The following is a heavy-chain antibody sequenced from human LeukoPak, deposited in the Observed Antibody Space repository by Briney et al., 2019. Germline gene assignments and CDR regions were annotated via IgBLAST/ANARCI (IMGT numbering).Heavy chain of an antibody. CDR3: ARDSDGDPSFDY. CDR2: ITGSSETI. V-gene: IGHV3-48*02. J-gene: IGHJ4*02. CDR1: GFTFSSSD. D-gene: IGHD4-17*01. Sequence: PGGSLRLSCAASGFTFSSSDMNWVRQTPGKGLEWISYITGSSETIFYADSVKGRFTISRDNAKNSLFLRMNSLRDEDTAVYYCARDSDGDPSFDYWGQGSLVSVSS.